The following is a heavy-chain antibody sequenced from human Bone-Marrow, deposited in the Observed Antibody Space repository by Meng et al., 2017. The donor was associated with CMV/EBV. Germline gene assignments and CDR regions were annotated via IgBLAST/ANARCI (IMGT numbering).Heavy chain of an antibody. V-gene: IGHV1-46*01. J-gene: IGHJ4*02. CDR3: ARAGYGLLSNDY. Sequence: GGSLRLSCAASGFTFSSYAMHWVRQAPGQGLEWMGIINPSGGSTSYAQKFQGRVTMTRDTSTSTVYMELSSLRSDDTAVYYCARAGYGLLSNDYWGQGTLVTVSS. D-gene: IGHD5-12*01. CDR1: GFTFSSYA. CDR2: INPSGGST.